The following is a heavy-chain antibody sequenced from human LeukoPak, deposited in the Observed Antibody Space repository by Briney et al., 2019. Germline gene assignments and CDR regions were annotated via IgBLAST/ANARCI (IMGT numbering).Heavy chain of an antibody. V-gene: IGHV3-74*01. CDR1: GFTFSSYW. CDR2: IDSDGSST. Sequence: PGGSRRLSCAASGFTFSSYWMHWVRQAPGKGLVWVSRIDSDGSSTSNADSVKGRFTISRDNAKNTMYLEMNSLRAEDTAIYYCARGFTIFGVVNDAFDIWGQGTMVTVSS. D-gene: IGHD3-3*01. CDR3: ARGFTIFGVVNDAFDI. J-gene: IGHJ3*02.